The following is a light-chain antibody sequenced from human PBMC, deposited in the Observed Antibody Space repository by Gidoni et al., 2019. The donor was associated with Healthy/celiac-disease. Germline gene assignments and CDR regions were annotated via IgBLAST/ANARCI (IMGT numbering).Light chain of an antibody. CDR3: QQYGSSSLT. V-gene: IGKV3-20*01. CDR1: QSVSSSY. CDR2: GAS. Sequence: EIVLTQSPGTLSLSPVERATLSCRASQSVSSSYLAWYQQKPGQAPTLLIYGASSRATGIPDRFSGSGSGTDFTLTIRRLEPEDFAVYYCQQYGSSSLTFGGGTKVEIK. J-gene: IGKJ4*01.